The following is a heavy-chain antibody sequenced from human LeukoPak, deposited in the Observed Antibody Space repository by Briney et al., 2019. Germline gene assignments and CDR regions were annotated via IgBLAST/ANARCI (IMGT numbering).Heavy chain of an antibody. V-gene: IGHV3-23*01. CDR3: AKELSTVRDY. D-gene: IGHD3-10*01. J-gene: IGHJ4*02. CDR1: EFIFSSYA. Sequence: GGSLRLSCAASEFIFSSYALSWVRQAPGKGLEWVSTISGSGSTRHSADFVKGRFTISRDNSKNTLYLQMNSLRAEDTAVYYCAKELSTVRDYWGQGTLVTVSS. CDR2: ISGSGSTR.